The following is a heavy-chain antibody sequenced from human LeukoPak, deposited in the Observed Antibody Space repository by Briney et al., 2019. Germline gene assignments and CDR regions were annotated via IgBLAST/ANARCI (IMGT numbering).Heavy chain of an antibody. CDR3: ARRTTYFGWRPSESPSCFDY. Sequence: SETLSLTCSVSGDYINSHYWTWIRQSSGRGLEWLGYIHFGGSTKYNPSLKSPVTISIDTSRTQFSLRVYSVTAADTAVYYCARRTTYFGWRPSESPSCFDYWGQGTLVTVSS. CDR1: GDYINSHY. J-gene: IGHJ4*02. V-gene: IGHV4-59*08. D-gene: IGHD3-9*01. CDR2: IHFGGST.